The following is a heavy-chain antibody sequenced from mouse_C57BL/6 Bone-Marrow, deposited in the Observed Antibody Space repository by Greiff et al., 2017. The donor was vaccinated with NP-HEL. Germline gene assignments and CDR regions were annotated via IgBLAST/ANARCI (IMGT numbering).Heavy chain of an antibody. CDR3: ASSIYYYGSSPYYYAMDY. J-gene: IGHJ4*01. CDR2: IYPSDSET. CDR1: GYTFTSYW. D-gene: IGHD1-1*01. Sequence: QVQLQQPGAELVRPGSSVKLSCKASGYTFTSYWMDWVKQRPGQGLEWIGNIYPSDSETHYNQKFKDKATLTVDKSSSTAYMQLSSLTSEDSAVYYCASSIYYYGSSPYYYAMDYWGQGTSVTVSS. V-gene: IGHV1-61*01.